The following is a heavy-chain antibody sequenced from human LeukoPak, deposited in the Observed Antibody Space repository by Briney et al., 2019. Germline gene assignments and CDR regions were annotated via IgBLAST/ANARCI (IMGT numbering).Heavy chain of an antibody. V-gene: IGHV4-34*01. CDR1: GGSFSGYY. CDR2: INHSGST. D-gene: IGHD6-19*01. CDR3: ARPLAVAGTPLGY. Sequence: SETLSLTCAVYGGSFSGYYWSWIRQPLGKGLEWIGEINHSGSTNYNPSLKSRVTISVDTSKNQFSLKLSSVTAADTAVYYCARPLAVAGTPLGYWGQGTLVTVSS. J-gene: IGHJ4*02.